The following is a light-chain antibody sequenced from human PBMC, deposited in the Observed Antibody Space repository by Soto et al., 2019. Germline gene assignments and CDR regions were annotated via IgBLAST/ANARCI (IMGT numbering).Light chain of an antibody. V-gene: IGLV2-14*01. Sequence: QSALTQPASVSGSPGQTITISCTGTSSDVGGYNYVSWYQQHPGKAPKLMIYEVSNRPSGVSNRFSGSKSGNTASLTISGLQAEDEADHYCSSYTSSSPYVFGTGTKLTVL. CDR2: EVS. CDR3: SSYTSSSPYV. J-gene: IGLJ1*01. CDR1: SSDVGGYNY.